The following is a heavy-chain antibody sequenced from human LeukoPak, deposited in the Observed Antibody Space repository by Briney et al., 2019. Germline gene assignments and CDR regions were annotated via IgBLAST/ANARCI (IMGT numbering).Heavy chain of an antibody. Sequence: GGSLRLSCAASGFTFSSYAMHWVRQAPGKGLEWVAVISYDGSNKYYADSVKGRFTISRDNSKNTLYLQMNSLRAEDTAVYYCAREVRYGGHNWFDPWGQGTLVTVPS. J-gene: IGHJ5*02. CDR3: AREVRYGGHNWFDP. D-gene: IGHD4-17*01. CDR1: GFTFSSYA. V-gene: IGHV3-30*04. CDR2: ISYDGSNK.